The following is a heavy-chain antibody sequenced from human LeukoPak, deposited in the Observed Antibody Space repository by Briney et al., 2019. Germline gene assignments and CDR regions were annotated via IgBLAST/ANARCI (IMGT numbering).Heavy chain of an antibody. Sequence: PSETLSLTCTVSGGSISSYYWSWIRQPPGKGLEWIGYIYYSGSTNYNPSLKSRVTISVDTSKNQFSLKLSSVTAAGTAVYYCASSSSWYTYYYYYMDVWGRGTTVTVSS. D-gene: IGHD6-13*01. CDR1: GGSISSYY. CDR3: ASSSSWYTYYYYYMDV. CDR2: IYYSGST. J-gene: IGHJ6*03. V-gene: IGHV4-59*01.